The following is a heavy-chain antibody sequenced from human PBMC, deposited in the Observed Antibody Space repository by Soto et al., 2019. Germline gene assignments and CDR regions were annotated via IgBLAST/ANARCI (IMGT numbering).Heavy chain of an antibody. D-gene: IGHD6-19*01. CDR3: ARAAFPGYSSGWIPYYYYYGIDV. V-gene: IGHV3-21*01. CDR1: GFTFSSYS. CDR2: ISSSSSYI. J-gene: IGHJ6*02. Sequence: SGGSLRLSCAASGFTFSSYSMNWVRQAPGKGLEWVSSISSSSSYIYYADSVKGRFTISRDNAKNSLYLQMNSLRAEDTAVYYCARAAFPGYSSGWIPYYYYYGIDVWGPGTRVTVSS.